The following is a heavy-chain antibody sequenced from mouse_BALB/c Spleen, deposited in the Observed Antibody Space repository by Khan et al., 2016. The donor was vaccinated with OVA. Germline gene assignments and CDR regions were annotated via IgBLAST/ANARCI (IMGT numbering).Heavy chain of an antibody. V-gene: IGHV3-2*02. J-gene: IGHJ3*01. CDR3: ARGRAY. D-gene: IGHD3-3*01. Sequence: EVQLQESGPGLVKPSQSLSLTCTVTDYSVTSDYAWNWIRQFPGNKLEWMGYINYSGSTSYTPSLKSRISITRDTSKNQFFLQLSSVTTEDTATYYCARGRAYWGQGTLVTVSA. CDR2: INYSGST. CDR1: DYSVTSDYA.